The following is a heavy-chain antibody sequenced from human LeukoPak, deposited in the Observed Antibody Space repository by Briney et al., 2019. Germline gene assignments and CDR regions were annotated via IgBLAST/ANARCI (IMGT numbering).Heavy chain of an antibody. CDR1: GFTVSSNY. Sequence: GGSLRLSCAASGFTVSSNYMSWVRHAPGKGLEWVSVIYSGGSTYYSDSAKARFTISRDNSKTPLYLKMNSLRAEDTAVYYCGRSHRRYFDYWGQGTLVTVSS. CDR2: IYSGGST. V-gene: IGHV3-53*01. J-gene: IGHJ4*02. CDR3: GRSHRRYFDY.